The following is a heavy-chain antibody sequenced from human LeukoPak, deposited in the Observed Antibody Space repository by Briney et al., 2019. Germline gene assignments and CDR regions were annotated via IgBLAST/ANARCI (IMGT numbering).Heavy chain of an antibody. CDR2: INTSGSST. J-gene: IGHJ4*02. CDR3: ARSNHADDF. V-gene: IGHV3-74*01. Sequence: GGSLRLSCAASGFTFSSYAMSWVRQVPGKGLVWVSRINTSGSSTTYADSVKGRFTISRDNAKNTLYLQMDSLRAEDTGVYYCARSNHADDFWGQGTLVTVSS. CDR1: GFTFSSYA. D-gene: IGHD1-14*01.